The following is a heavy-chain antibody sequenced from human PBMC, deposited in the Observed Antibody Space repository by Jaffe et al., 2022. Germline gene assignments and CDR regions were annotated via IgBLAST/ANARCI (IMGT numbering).Heavy chain of an antibody. D-gene: IGHD1-26*01. CDR1: GGSISGYH. CDR3: AKRSRTGRPDWYFDL. Sequence: QMQLHESGPGLVKPSETLSLTCTVSGGSISGYHWSWIRQPPGKGLEWIGYIHSTGSTNSNPSLRSGVTISVDTSQNQFSLRLYSVTAADTAVYYCAKRSRTGRPDWYFDLWGRGTLVTVSS. J-gene: IGHJ2*01. CDR2: IHSTGST. V-gene: IGHV4-59*01.